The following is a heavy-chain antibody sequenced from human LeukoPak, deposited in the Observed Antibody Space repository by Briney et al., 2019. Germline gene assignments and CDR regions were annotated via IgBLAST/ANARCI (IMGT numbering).Heavy chain of an antibody. CDR1: GGSSSGYY. CDR3: ARGPPPWEYCSSTSCYRYVWFDP. Sequence: SETLSLTCAVYGGSSSGYYWSWIRQPPGKGLEWIGEINHSGSANYNPSLKSRVTIPVDTSKNQFSLKLSSVTAADTAVYYCARGPPPWEYCSSTSCYRYVWFDPWGQGTLVTVSS. D-gene: IGHD2-2*01. V-gene: IGHV4-34*01. CDR2: INHSGSA. J-gene: IGHJ5*02.